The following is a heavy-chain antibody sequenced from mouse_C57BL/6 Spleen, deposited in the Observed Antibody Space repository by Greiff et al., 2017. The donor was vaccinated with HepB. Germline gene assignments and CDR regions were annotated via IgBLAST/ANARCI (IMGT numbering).Heavy chain of an antibody. Sequence: VQLQQSGPELVKPGASVKISCKASGYTFTDYYMNWVKQSHGKSLEWIGDINPNNGGTSYNQKFKGKATLTVDKSSSTAYMELRSLTSEDSAVYYCARRAYGSSRYYYAMDYWGQGTSVTVSS. CDR3: ARRAYGSSRYYYAMDY. CDR2: INPNNGGT. D-gene: IGHD1-1*01. CDR1: GYTFTDYY. V-gene: IGHV1-26*01. J-gene: IGHJ4*01.